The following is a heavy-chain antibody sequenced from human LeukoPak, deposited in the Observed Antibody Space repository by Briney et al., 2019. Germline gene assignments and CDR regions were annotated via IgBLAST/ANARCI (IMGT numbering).Heavy chain of an antibody. D-gene: IGHD2-2*01. CDR1: GGSISSSSYY. CDR3: ARHSISDIVVVPASYFDY. J-gene: IGHJ4*02. Sequence: PETLSLTCTVSGGSISSSSYYWGWIRQPPGKGLEWIGSIYYSGSTYYSPSLKSRVTISVDTSKNQFYLKQSSVTAADTAVYYCARHSISDIVVVPASYFDYWGQGTLVTVSS. V-gene: IGHV4-39*01. CDR2: IYYSGST.